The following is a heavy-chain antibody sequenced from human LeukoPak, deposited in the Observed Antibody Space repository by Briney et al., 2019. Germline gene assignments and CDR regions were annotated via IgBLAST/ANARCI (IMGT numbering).Heavy chain of an antibody. V-gene: IGHV3-7*05. CDR1: GFTFSTHW. CDR3: AADPGYGTGA. J-gene: IGHJ5*02. D-gene: IGHD6-19*01. Sequence: PVGAPRLSCAASGFTFSTHWMSWVRQAPGKGLEWVANINEDGSERNYVDSVKGRFTISRDNAKNSLYLQMNSLRAEDTAVYYCAADPGYGTGAWGQGTLVTVSS. CDR2: INEDGSER.